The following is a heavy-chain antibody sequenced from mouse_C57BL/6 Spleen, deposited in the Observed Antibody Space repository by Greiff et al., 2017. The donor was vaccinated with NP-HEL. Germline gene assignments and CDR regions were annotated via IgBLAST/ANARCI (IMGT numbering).Heavy chain of an antibody. CDR2: INPNYGTT. V-gene: IGHV1-39*01. Sequence: EVQLQESGPELVKPGASVKISCKASGYSFTDYNMNWVKQSNGKSLEWIGVINPNYGTTSYNQKFKGKATLTVDQSSSTAYMQLNSLTSEDSAVYYCASPSYYYGSSYSSYYAMDYWGQGTSVTVSS. J-gene: IGHJ4*01. CDR1: GYSFTDYN. D-gene: IGHD1-1*01. CDR3: ASPSYYYGSSYSSYYAMDY.